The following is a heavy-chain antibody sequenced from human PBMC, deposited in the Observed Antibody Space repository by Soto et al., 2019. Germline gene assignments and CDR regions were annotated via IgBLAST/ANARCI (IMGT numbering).Heavy chain of an antibody. CDR3: ARDSLVYYYYGMDV. Sequence: SHTRSLPCAISGYSVSSNSAAWSLIRQSPSRGLEWLGRTYYRSKWYNDYAVSVKSRITINPDTSKNQFSLQLNSVTPEDTAVYYCARDSLVYYYYGMDVWGQGTTVTVSS. CDR2: TYYRSKWYN. V-gene: IGHV6-1*01. J-gene: IGHJ6*02. CDR1: GYSVSSNSAA. D-gene: IGHD6-6*01.